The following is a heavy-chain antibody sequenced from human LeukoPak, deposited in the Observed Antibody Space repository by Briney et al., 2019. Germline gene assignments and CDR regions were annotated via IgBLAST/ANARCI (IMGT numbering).Heavy chain of an antibody. CDR1: GFPFTSYP. CDR3: ATIAVAALGGDY. J-gene: IGHJ4*02. Sequence: PGRSLRLSCAASGFPFTSYPLHWVRRAPGKGLEWVAVISYDGSDKYYTDSVKGRFTISRDNAKSTLYLQMNSLRPEDTAVYYCATIAVAALGGDYWGQGTLVTVSS. CDR2: ISYDGSDK. V-gene: IGHV3-30*04. D-gene: IGHD6-19*01.